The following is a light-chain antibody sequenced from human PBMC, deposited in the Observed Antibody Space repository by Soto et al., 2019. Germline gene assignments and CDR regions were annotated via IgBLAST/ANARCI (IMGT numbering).Light chain of an antibody. CDR1: QSISSR. J-gene: IGKJ1*01. V-gene: IGKV1-5*01. Sequence: DIQMTQSPATLSSSVGERVTITCRASQSISSRLAWYQQKPGKAPKLLIYDASSLESGVPSRFSGSGSGTEFTLTISSLQPDDFAAYYCQQYNSYPWTFGQGTKVEIK. CDR2: DAS. CDR3: QQYNSYPWT.